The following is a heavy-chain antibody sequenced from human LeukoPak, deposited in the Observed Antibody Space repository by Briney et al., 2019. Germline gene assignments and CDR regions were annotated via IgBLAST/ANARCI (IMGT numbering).Heavy chain of an antibody. D-gene: IGHD3-22*01. CDR2: IIPVFGTT. J-gene: IGHJ4*02. CDR1: GGTFSSYA. CDR3: ARCSPGDSSNFYAVLQY. Sequence: SVKVSCKASGGTFSSYAVSWVRLTPGKGLEWLGGIIPVFGTTTYAQKFQAKVTMTADKSTNTAYLEISSLTSDDTAVYYCARCSPGDSSNFYAVLQYWGQGTQVTVSS. V-gene: IGHV1-69*06.